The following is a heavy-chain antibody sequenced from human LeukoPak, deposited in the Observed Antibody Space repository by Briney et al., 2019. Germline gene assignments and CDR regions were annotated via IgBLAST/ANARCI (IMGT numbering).Heavy chain of an antibody. CDR1: GGSISSEIR. Sequence: SETLSLTCGVSGGSISSEIRWSRVRQPPGKGLEWIGEIYHGGIINYSPSLKSRVTISVDKSKNQFSLNLRSVTAADTAMYYCTAQGGWYVDYWGQGTLVTVSS. J-gene: IGHJ4*02. CDR3: TAQGGWYVDY. D-gene: IGHD6-19*01. V-gene: IGHV4/OR15-8*01. CDR2: IYHGGII.